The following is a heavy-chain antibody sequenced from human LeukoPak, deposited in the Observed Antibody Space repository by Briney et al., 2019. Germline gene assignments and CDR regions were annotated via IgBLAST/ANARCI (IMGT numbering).Heavy chain of an antibody. CDR2: ISYDGSNK. V-gene: IGHV3-30*18. D-gene: IGHD1-26*01. Sequence: GGSLRLSCAASGFTFSSYGMHWVRQAPGKGLEWVAVISYDGSNKYYADSVKGRFTISRDNSKNTLYLQMNSLRAEDTAVYYCAKDRMVGATLLNYYYYGMDVWGQGTTVTVSS. CDR3: AKDRMVGATLLNYYYYGMDV. J-gene: IGHJ6*02. CDR1: GFTFSSYG.